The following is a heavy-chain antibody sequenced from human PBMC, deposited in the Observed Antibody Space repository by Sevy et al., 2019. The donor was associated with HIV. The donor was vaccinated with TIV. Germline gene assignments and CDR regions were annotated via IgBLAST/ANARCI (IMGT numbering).Heavy chain of an antibody. V-gene: IGHV4-61*01. CDR3: ARDPSVIFHYGMDV. CDR1: GGSVSSGSYY. Sequence: SETLSLTCTVSGGSVSSGSYYWSWIRQPPGKGLEWIGYIYYSVSTNYNPSLKSRVTISVDTYKNQFSLTLSSVTAADTGVYYCARDPSVIFHYGMDVWGQGTTVTVSS. J-gene: IGHJ6*02. CDR2: IYYSVST.